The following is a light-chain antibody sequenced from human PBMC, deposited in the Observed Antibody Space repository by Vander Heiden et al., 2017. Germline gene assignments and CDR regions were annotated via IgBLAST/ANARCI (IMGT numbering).Light chain of an antibody. Sequence: SYVLTQPPSVSVAPGPTPSIARGRANVGIKSVDWDRQRPGQAPVRVVLDDRDRPSGGPERISGCNTGNTATLNISRVEAGDEADDYWQVWDSNTNHVGFGRGTKLTVL. J-gene: IGLJ2*01. V-gene: IGLV3-21*02. CDR2: DDR. CDR1: NVGIKS. CDR3: QVWDSNTNHVG.